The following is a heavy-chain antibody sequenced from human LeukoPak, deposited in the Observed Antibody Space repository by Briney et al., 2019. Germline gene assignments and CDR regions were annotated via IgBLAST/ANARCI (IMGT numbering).Heavy chain of an antibody. CDR2: IHYSGST. Sequence: SETLSLTCTVSGGSVSSGSYYWSWIRQPPGKGLEWIGYIHYSGSTKYKSSLKSRVTISVDTSKNQFSLNLSSVTAADTAVYYCAGVDTAMVYYAMDVWGQGTTVTISS. V-gene: IGHV4-61*01. D-gene: IGHD5-18*01. CDR1: GGSVSSGSYY. CDR3: AGVDTAMVYYAMDV. J-gene: IGHJ6*02.